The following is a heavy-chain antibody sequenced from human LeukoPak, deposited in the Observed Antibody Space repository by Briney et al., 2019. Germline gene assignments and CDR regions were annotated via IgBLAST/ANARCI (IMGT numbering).Heavy chain of an antibody. CDR2: ISGGGGST. CDR1: GFTFSSYA. V-gene: IGHV3-23*01. D-gene: IGHD3-22*01. Sequence: GGPLRLSCAASGFTFSSYAMSWVRQAPGKGLEWVSGISGGGGSTYYADSVKGRFTISGDNSKNTLYLQMNSLRAEDTAVYYCAKRGFYYQLDYWGQGTPVTVSS. J-gene: IGHJ4*02. CDR3: AKRGFYYQLDY.